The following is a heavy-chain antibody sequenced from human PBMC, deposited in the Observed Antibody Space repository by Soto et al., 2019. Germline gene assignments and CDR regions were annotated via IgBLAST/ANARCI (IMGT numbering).Heavy chain of an antibody. CDR1: GGSISSGGYY. V-gene: IGHV4-31*03. CDR3: AREENYGGNFDY. Sequence: PSETLSLTCTVSGGSISSGGYYWSWIRQHPGKGLEWIGYIYYSGSTYYNPSLKSRVTISVDTSKNQFSLKLSSVTAADTAVYYCAREENYGGNFDYWGQGTLVTVSS. J-gene: IGHJ4*02. CDR2: IYYSGST. D-gene: IGHD4-17*01.